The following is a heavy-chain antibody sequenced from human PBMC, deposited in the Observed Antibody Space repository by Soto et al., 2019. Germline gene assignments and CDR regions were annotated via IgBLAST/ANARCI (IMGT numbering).Heavy chain of an antibody. Sequence: SVKVSCKASGGTFSSSAISWLRQAPGQGLEWMGGIIPIFGTANYAQKFQGRVTITADESTSTAYMELSSLRSEDTAVYYCAREKGDGYNFWSDAFDIWGQGTMVTVSS. D-gene: IGHD3-3*01. CDR1: GGTFSSSA. CDR2: IIPIFGTA. CDR3: AREKGDGYNFWSDAFDI. V-gene: IGHV1-69*13. J-gene: IGHJ3*02.